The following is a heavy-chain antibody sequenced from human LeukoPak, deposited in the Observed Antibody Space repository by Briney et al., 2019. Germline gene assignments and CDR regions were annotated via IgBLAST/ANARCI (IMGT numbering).Heavy chain of an antibody. V-gene: IGHV4-30-4*01. CDR1: GGSISSGDYY. CDR3: ARGTSTVTTGMTTPD. J-gene: IGHJ4*02. D-gene: IGHD4-17*01. Sequence: SQTLSLTCTVSGGSISSGDYYWSWIRQPPGKGLEWIGYIYYSGSTYYNPSLKSRVTISVDTSKNQFSLKLSSVTAADTAVYYCARGTSTVTTGMTTPDWGQGTLVTVSS. CDR2: IYYSGST.